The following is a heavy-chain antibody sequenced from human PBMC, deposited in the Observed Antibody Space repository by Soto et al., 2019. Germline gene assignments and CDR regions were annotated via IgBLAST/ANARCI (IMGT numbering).Heavy chain of an antibody. CDR3: AKGSAERRPYYFDY. Sequence: EAQLLESGGALVQPGGSLRLSCAASGFTFSNYAMAWVRQAPAKGLEWFSAISGSGGGTYYADSVKGRFTISRDNSNKMLYQQKNSLRVEDTAIYYCAKGSAERRPYYFDYWGQGTLVTVSS. D-gene: IGHD2-2*01. CDR1: GFTFSNYA. J-gene: IGHJ4*02. CDR2: ISGSGGGT. V-gene: IGHV3-23*01.